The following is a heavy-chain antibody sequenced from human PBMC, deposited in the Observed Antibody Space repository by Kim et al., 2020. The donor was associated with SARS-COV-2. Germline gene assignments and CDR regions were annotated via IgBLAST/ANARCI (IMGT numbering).Heavy chain of an antibody. V-gene: IGHV4-34*01. D-gene: IGHD3-22*01. J-gene: IGHJ4*02. CDR3: ARDTYYYDNTGYFYFDY. Sequence: LKSRVPISRATSKNQFSLKLSSVTGADTAVYYCARDTYYYDNTGYFYFDYWGQGTLVTVSS.